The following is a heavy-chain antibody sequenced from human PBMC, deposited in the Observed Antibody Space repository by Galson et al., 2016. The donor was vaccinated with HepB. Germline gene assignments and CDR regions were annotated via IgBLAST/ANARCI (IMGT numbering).Heavy chain of an antibody. CDR2: LNGGTGET. CDR1: GYNFTNYA. J-gene: IGHJ3*02. Sequence: SVKVSCKASGYNFTNYAMHWVRQAPGQRLEWMGWLNGGTGETRSSERFQDRLTITMDTSASTAYMQLSSLRSEDTARYYCARELYGTIAFDIWGPGTMVAVSS. D-gene: IGHD4/OR15-4a*01. CDR3: ARELYGTIAFDI. V-gene: IGHV1-3*01.